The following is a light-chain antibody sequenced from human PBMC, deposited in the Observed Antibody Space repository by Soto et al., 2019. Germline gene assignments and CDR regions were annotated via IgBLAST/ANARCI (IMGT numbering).Light chain of an antibody. CDR2: GAS. Sequence: IQMTQSPSTLSSSLGDRVTITCRASQSISTWLAWHQQKPGKAPKLLIYGASSLENGVPSRFSGSGSGTEGTLTISSLKTDDCATYYCQQYNSYFWTFGQGTKVDIK. J-gene: IGKJ1*01. V-gene: IGKV1-5*01. CDR1: QSISTW. CDR3: QQYNSYFWT.